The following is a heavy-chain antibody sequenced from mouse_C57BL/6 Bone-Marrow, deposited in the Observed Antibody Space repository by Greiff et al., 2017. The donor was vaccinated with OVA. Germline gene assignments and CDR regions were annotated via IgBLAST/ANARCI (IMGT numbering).Heavy chain of an antibody. Sequence: QVQLQQPGAELVRPGSSVKLSCKASGYTFTSYWMHWVKQRPIQGLEWIGNIDPSDSETHYNQKFKDKATLTVDKSSSTAYMQLSSLTSEDSAVYYCARWGDYEDWYFDVWGTGTTVTVSS. D-gene: IGHD2-4*01. J-gene: IGHJ1*03. CDR3: ARWGDYEDWYFDV. V-gene: IGHV1-52*01. CDR1: GYTFTSYW. CDR2: IDPSDSET.